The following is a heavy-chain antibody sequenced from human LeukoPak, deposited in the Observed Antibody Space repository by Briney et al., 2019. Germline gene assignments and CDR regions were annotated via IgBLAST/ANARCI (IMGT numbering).Heavy chain of an antibody. J-gene: IGHJ4*02. V-gene: IGHV3-7*01. D-gene: IGHD6-19*01. CDR3: ARADDMSIAVTGFDF. CDR2: IKQEGTEK. CDR1: GFTFSRYW. Sequence: PGGSLRLSCAASGFTFSRYWMTWVRQAPGKGLEWLANIKQEGTEKYYVDSVKGRFTISRDKTKKSLYLQMTSLRVEDTAVYYCARADDMSIAVTGFDFWGQGTLVTVST.